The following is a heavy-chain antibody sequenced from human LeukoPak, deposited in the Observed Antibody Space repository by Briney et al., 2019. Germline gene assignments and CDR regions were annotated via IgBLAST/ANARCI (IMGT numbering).Heavy chain of an antibody. CDR1: GGTFSSYA. V-gene: IGHV1-69*01. D-gene: IGHD6-19*01. J-gene: IGHJ6*02. CDR3: ASGRIIAVAGTQPTYYYGMDV. Sequence: SVKVSCKASGGTFSSYAISWVRQAPGQGLEWMGGIIPIFGTANYAQKFQGRVTITADESTSTAYMELSSLRSEDTAVYYCASGRIIAVAGTQPTYYYGMDVWGQGTTVTVSS. CDR2: IIPIFGTA.